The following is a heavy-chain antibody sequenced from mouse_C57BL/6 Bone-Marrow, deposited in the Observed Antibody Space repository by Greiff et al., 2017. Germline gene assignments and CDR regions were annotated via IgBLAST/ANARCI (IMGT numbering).Heavy chain of an antibody. V-gene: IGHV1-55*01. CDR3: ARTPPITTVVARYWYFDV. CDR2: IYPGSGST. J-gene: IGHJ1*03. Sequence: VQLQQPGAELVKPGASVKMSCKASGYTFTSYWITWVKQRPGQGLEWIGDIYPGSGSTNYNEKFKSKATLTVDTSSRTAYMQLSSLTSEDSAVYYCARTPPITTVVARYWYFDVWGTGTTVTVSS. D-gene: IGHD1-1*01. CDR1: GYTFTSYW.